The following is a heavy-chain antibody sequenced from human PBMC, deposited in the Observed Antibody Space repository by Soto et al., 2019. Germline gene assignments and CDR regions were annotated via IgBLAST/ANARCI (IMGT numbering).Heavy chain of an antibody. Sequence: QVQLVESGGGVVQPGKSLRLSCTTSGFTFSSYAMHWVRQAPGKGLEWVAVLWYDGSNIQYADSVKGRFTISRDNSKSTVYLQMDSLRAEGTAVYYCARDVNDFWSGYLYWGQGTLVTVSS. CDR1: GFTFSSYA. J-gene: IGHJ4*02. CDR3: ARDVNDFWSGYLY. V-gene: IGHV3-33*01. CDR2: LWYDGSNI. D-gene: IGHD3-3*01.